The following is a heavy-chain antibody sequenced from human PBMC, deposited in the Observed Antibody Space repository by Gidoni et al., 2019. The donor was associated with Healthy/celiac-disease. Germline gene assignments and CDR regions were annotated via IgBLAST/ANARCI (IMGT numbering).Heavy chain of an antibody. CDR3: AKDPDFWSGYLRAPRPIFDY. J-gene: IGHJ4*02. CDR1: GFPFSSYA. V-gene: IGHV3-23*01. Sequence: EVQLLESGGGLVQPGGSLRLSCAASGFPFSSYAMRWVRQAPGKGLEWVSAISGSGGSTYYADSVKGRFTISRDNSKNTLYLQMNSLRAEDTAVYYCAKDPDFWSGYLRAPRPIFDYWGQGTLVTVSS. CDR2: ISGSGGST. D-gene: IGHD3-3*01.